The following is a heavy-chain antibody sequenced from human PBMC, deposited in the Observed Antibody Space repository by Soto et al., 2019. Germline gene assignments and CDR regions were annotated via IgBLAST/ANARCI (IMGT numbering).Heavy chain of an antibody. J-gene: IGHJ6*02. D-gene: IGHD3-22*01. CDR2: IYPRGGST. CDR3: ARVGYSSTGTTLHFHGLDV. V-gene: IGHV1-46*01. Sequence: GASVKVSCKTSGYNFTSHYIHWVRQAPGQRLESMGIIYPRGGSTIYAQKFQGKVTMTRDTSTHTLYMELSSLRSEDTAIYYCARVGYSSTGTTLHFHGLDVWGQGTTFTVSS. CDR1: GYNFTSHY.